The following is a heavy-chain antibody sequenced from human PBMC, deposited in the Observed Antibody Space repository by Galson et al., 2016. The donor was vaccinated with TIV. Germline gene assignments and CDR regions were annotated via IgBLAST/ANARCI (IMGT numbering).Heavy chain of an antibody. D-gene: IGHD1-26*01. CDR1: GFTFSNYW. CDR2: VNQDGGVK. CDR3: ARVWAGSESY. J-gene: IGHJ4*02. Sequence: SLRLSCAGSGFTFSNYWMAWARQAPGKGLEWVANVNQDGGVKYSVDSVRGRFIISRDNAKNSVNLQINRLRAEDTAVYDCARVWAGSESYWGQGILVTVSS. V-gene: IGHV3-7*03.